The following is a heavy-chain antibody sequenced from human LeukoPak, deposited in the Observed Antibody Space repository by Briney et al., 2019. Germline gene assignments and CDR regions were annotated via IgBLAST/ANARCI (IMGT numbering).Heavy chain of an antibody. CDR2: IIPNEGDT. CDR1: GYTFIKYY. J-gene: IGHJ4*02. Sequence: GASVKVSCKASGYTFIKYYMHWVRQAPGQGLEWMGIIIPNEGDTTYAQRFQGRVTMTRDTSTSTFYMELSSLRSEDTAVYYCARELGDTQGPHFDYWGQGSLVTASS. CDR3: ARELGDTQGPHFDY. V-gene: IGHV1-46*01.